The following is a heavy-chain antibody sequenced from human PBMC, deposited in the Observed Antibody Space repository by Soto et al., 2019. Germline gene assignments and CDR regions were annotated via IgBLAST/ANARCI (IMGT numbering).Heavy chain of an antibody. J-gene: IGHJ5*01. Sequence: QVQLVESGGGVVQPGRSLRLSCAASGFTFSTYGMHWVRQAPGKGLEWVAVISNGGSDQYYGDSVKGRFTVSRDNSKNTMYLQMNSLRPEDTAVYYCAKRFSASWSIDSWGQGTLVTVSS. CDR3: AKRFSASWSIDS. V-gene: IGHV3-30*18. D-gene: IGHD6-13*01. CDR2: ISNGGSDQ. CDR1: GFTFSTYG.